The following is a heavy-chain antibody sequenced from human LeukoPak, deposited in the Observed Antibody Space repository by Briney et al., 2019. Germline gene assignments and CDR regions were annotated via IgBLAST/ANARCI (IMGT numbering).Heavy chain of an antibody. CDR1: GFPFSSYT. Sequence: GGSLRLSCEASGFPFSSYTMNWVRQAPGKGLEWVSYIWSSGSNIYYSDSVKGRFTLSRDNSSKSLFLQMNNPRVEDTAFYFFATDEGVGSWGNTWGLVYWGQGALVTVSS. D-gene: IGHD6-6*01. CDR3: ATDEGVGSWGNTWGLVY. V-gene: IGHV3-48*01. J-gene: IGHJ4*02. CDR2: IWSSGSNI.